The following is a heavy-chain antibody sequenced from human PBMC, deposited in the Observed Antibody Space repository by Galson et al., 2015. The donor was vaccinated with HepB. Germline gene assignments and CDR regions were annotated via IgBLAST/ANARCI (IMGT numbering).Heavy chain of an antibody. Sequence: SLRLSCAASGFTFSNYAMSWVRQAPGEGLEWVSVISGSGGSTYYADSVKGRFTISRDNSKNTLYLQMNSLRAEDTAVYYCAKEPGMIVVVRWGQGTLVTVSS. J-gene: IGHJ4*02. V-gene: IGHV3-23*01. CDR1: GFTFSNYA. CDR2: ISGSGGST. D-gene: IGHD3-22*01. CDR3: AKEPGMIVVVR.